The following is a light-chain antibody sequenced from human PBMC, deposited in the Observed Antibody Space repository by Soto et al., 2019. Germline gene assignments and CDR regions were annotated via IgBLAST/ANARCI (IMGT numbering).Light chain of an antibody. Sequence: QSVLTQPPSASGTPGQRVTISCSGSSSNIGSNTVNWYQQLPGTAPKLLIYTNNQRPSGVPERFSGSKSGTSASLAISGLQSEDEADDYCAAWDDSLNGWVFGGGTKLTVL. CDR1: SSNIGSNT. J-gene: IGLJ3*02. CDR3: AAWDDSLNGWV. CDR2: TNN. V-gene: IGLV1-44*01.